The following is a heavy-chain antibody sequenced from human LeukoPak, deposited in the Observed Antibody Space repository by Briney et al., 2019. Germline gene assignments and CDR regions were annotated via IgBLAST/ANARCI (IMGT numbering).Heavy chain of an antibody. V-gene: IGHV1-69*13. CDR3: ARGVAAPGHWFDP. Sequence: SVKVSCKASGGTFSSYAISWVRQAPGQGLEWMGGIIPIFGTANYAQKFQGRVTLTADESTSTAYMELSSLRSEDTAVYYCARGVAAPGHWFDPWGQGTLVTVSS. CDR2: IIPIFGTA. J-gene: IGHJ5*02. CDR1: GGTFSSYA.